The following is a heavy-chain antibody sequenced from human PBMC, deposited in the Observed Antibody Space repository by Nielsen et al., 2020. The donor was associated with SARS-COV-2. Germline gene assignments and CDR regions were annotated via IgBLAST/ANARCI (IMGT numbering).Heavy chain of an antibody. J-gene: IGHJ4*02. CDR3: AKDGEGRYCSSTSCSNPDY. CDR2: ISGSGGST. Sequence: GGSLRLSCAASGFTFSSYAMSWVRQAPGKGLEWVSAISGSGGSTYYADSVKGRFTISRDNSKNTLYLQMNSLRAEDTAVYYCAKDGEGRYCSSTSCSNPDYWGQGTLVTVSS. CDR1: GFTFSSYA. V-gene: IGHV3-23*01. D-gene: IGHD2-2*01.